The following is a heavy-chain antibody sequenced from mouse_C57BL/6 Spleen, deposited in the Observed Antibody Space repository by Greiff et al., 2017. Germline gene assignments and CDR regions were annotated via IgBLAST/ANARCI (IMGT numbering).Heavy chain of an antibody. D-gene: IGHD1-1*01. V-gene: IGHV5-17*01. CDR3: ARTLYYGSSYDAMDY. CDR1: GFTFSDYG. Sequence: EVNVVESGGGLVKPGGSLKLSCAASGFTFSDYGMHWVRQAPEKGLEWVAYISSGSSTIYYADTVKGRFTISRDNAKNTLFLQMTSLRSEDTAMYYCARTLYYGSSYDAMDYWGQGTSVTVSS. CDR2: ISSGSSTI. J-gene: IGHJ4*01.